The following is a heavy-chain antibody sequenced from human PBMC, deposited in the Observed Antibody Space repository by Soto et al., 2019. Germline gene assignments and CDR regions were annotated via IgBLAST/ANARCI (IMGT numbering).Heavy chain of an antibody. J-gene: IGHJ4*02. V-gene: IGHV3-33*01. CDR2: IWNDGINK. CDR1: GFIFDSHG. D-gene: IGHD5-12*01. CDR3: ARGGGYNFGSPKFDY. Sequence: QVELAESGGGAVQPGRSLRLSRAASGFIFDSHGMHWVRQAPGKGLEWVAVIWNDGINKYYADSVKGRFTISRDNSNNTVFLHMSSLRPEDTALYYCARGGGYNFGSPKFDYWGQGAQVTVSS.